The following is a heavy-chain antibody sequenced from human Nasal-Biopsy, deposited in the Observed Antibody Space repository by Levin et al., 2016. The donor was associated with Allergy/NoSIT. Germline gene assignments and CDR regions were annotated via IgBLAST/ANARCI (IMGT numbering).Heavy chain of an antibody. CDR1: RGSVSSGEYS. Sequence: SETLSLTCTVSRGSVSSGEYSWTWIRQPPGKGLEWIGYVHYSGNTYYNSSLRSRLSISADTSKNQFSLELRSLTAADTAVYYCARGSYGDYVDSWGQGTLVTVSS. V-gene: IGHV4-30-4*01. CDR3: ARGSYGDYVDS. J-gene: IGHJ4*02. D-gene: IGHD4-17*01. CDR2: VHYSGNT.